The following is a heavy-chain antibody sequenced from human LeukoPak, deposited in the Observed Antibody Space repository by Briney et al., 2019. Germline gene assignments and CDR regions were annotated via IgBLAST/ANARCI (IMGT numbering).Heavy chain of an antibody. V-gene: IGHV3-15*01. CDR1: GITFSKVW. CDR2: IKRKTDGGTT. J-gene: IGHJ4*02. Sequence: KPGGSLRLSCAASGITFSKVWMSWVRQAPGKGLEWVGRIKRKTDGGTTDYAAPVKGRFTISRDDSKNTLYLQMNSLKTEDTAVYYCARDTHYWGQGTLVTVSS. CDR3: ARDTHY.